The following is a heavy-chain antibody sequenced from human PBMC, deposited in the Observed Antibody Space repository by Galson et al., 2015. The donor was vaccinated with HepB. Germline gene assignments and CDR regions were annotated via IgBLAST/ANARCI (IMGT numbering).Heavy chain of an antibody. CDR1: GFTFSDYY. J-gene: IGHJ4*02. Sequence: SLRLSCAASGFTFSDYYMSWIRQAPGKGLGWVSYTTASSSYTNYADAVKGRFTVSRDNAQNSLYLQMNSLRAEDTAVYYCARTVTGTALDSWGQGTLVTVSS. V-gene: IGHV3-11*06. D-gene: IGHD1-20*01. CDR2: TTASSSYT. CDR3: ARTVTGTALDS.